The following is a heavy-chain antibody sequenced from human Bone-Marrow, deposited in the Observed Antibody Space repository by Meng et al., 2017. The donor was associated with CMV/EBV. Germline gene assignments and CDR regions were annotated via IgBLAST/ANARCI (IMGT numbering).Heavy chain of an antibody. J-gene: IGHJ6*02. D-gene: IGHD1-26*01. CDR3: ARESEGGIDYYYYGMDV. CDR2: ISSSSTI. CDR1: GFTFSDYY. Sequence: GESLKISCAASGFTFSDYYMNWVRQAPGKGLEWVSSISSSSTIYYADSVKGRFTISRDNAKNSLYLQMNSLRAEDTAVYYCARESEGGIDYYYYGMDVWGQGTTVTVSS. V-gene: IGHV3-69-1*02.